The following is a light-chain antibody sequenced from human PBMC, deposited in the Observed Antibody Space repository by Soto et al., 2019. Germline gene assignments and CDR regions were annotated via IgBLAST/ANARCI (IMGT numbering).Light chain of an antibody. J-gene: IGKJ3*01. V-gene: IGKV3-15*01. CDR1: QSVSSN. CDR3: QQYTKWPLFT. Sequence: EIVMTQSPATLYVSPGERATLSCRASQSVSSNLAWYQQRRGQAPGLLIYGTSTRATGIPARFSGSGSGTEFTLTISSLQSEDFAVYYCQQYTKWPLFTFGPGTRVD. CDR2: GTS.